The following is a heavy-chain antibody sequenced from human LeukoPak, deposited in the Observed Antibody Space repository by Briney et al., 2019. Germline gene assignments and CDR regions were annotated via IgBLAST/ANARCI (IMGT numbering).Heavy chain of an antibody. D-gene: IGHD6-13*01. V-gene: IGHV5-51*01. CDR2: IYPGDSRI. J-gene: IGHJ5*02. CDR3: ACRDLTSTWSFP. Sequence: GESLKISCKGIGYSFTSYWIGWVRQMPGKGMEWMGVIYPGDSRIRYNPSFQGQVTISVDTSINTAYLQWVSLKASDTAMYYCACRDLTSTWSFPWGQGTLVTLSS. CDR1: GYSFTSYW.